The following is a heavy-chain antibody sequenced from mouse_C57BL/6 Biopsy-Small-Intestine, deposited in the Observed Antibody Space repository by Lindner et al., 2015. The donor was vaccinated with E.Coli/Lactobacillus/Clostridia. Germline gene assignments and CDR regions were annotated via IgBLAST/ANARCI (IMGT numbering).Heavy chain of an antibody. D-gene: IGHD2-10*01. Sequence: VQLQESGPDLVKPGASVKISCKASGYSFTGYYMNWVKQSPEKSLEWIGEINPITGGTTYKQKFKAKATLTVDKSSSTAYMQLKSLTSEDSAVYYCARSYYDNLDYWGQGTTLTVSS. J-gene: IGHJ2*01. CDR1: GYSFTGYY. V-gene: IGHV1-42*01. CDR2: INPITGGT. CDR3: ARSYYDNLDY.